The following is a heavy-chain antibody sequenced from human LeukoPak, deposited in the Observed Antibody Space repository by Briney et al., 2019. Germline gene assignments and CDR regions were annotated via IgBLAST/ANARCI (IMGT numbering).Heavy chain of an antibody. V-gene: IGHV3-23*01. J-gene: IGHJ4*02. CDR1: GFTFGSYA. D-gene: IGHD3-22*01. CDR3: ARVWGGTYYYDSSGYYQHFDY. Sequence: GGSLRLSCAASGFTFGSYAMSWVRQAPGKGLEWVSAISGDAGRAYYADSVKGRCTVSRDNSKNTLFLQMNSLRAEDTAVYYCARVWGGTYYYDSSGYYQHFDYWGQGTLVTVSS. CDR2: ISGDAGRA.